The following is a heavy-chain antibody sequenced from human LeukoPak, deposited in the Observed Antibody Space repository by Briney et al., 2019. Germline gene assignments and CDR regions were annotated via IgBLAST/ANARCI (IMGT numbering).Heavy chain of an antibody. D-gene: IGHD4-11*01. CDR1: GGSFSGYY. CDR2: INHSGST. J-gene: IGHJ4*02. Sequence: SETLSLTCAVYGGSFSGYYWSWIRQPPGKGLEWIGEINHSGSTNYNPSLKSRVTISVDTSKNQFSLKLSSVTAADTAVYYCAREAQSGSSNGYWGQGTLVTVSS. V-gene: IGHV4-34*01. CDR3: AREAQSGSSNGY.